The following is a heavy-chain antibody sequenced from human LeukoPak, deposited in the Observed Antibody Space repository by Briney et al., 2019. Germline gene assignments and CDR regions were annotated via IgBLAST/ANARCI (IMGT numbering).Heavy chain of an antibody. V-gene: IGHV4-61*01. J-gene: IGHJ4*02. Sequence: SETLSLTCTVSGGSVSSGSYYWSWIRQPPGKGLEWIGYIYYSGSTNYNPSLKSRVTISVDTSKNQFSLKLSSVTAADTAVYYCARDGGHVVTGGYYFDYWGQGTLVTVSS. D-gene: IGHD3-22*01. CDR1: GGSVSSGSYY. CDR2: IYYSGST. CDR3: ARDGGHVVTGGYYFDY.